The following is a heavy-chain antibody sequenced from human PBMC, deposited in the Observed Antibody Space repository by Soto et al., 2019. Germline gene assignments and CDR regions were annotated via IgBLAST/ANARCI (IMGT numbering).Heavy chain of an antibody. Sequence: LGEPLKISCSTSGYRFTSYWIAWVRQMPGKGLEWMGIIFPSDSDTRYSPSFQGQVTISADRSTSTVFLQWASLKASDTAVYFCARKDKSGYFNWFDPWGQGTLVTVSS. CDR1: GYRFTSYW. CDR2: IFPSDSDT. D-gene: IGHD3-22*01. V-gene: IGHV5-51*01. CDR3: ARKDKSGYFNWFDP. J-gene: IGHJ5*02.